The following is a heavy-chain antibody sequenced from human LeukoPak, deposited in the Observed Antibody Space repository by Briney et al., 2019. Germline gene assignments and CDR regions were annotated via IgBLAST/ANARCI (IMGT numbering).Heavy chain of an antibody. CDR2: IYYSGST. Sequence: SQTLSLTCTVSGGSISSGDYYWSWIRQPPGKGLEWIGYIYYSGSTYYNPSLKSRVTISVDTSKNQFSLKPSSVTAADTAVYYCAREFAAMVFFDYWGQGTLVTVSS. CDR3: AREFAAMVFFDY. CDR1: GGSISSGDYY. V-gene: IGHV4-30-4*08. J-gene: IGHJ4*02. D-gene: IGHD5-18*01.